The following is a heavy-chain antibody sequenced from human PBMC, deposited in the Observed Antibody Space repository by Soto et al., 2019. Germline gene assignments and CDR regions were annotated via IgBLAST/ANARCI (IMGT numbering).Heavy chain of an antibody. CDR2: IIPIFGTA. Sequence: QVQLVQSGAEVKKPGSSVKVSCKASGGTFSSYAISWVRQAPGQGLEWLGGIIPIFGTANYAQKFQGRVTITAVEATITAYMELSSLSSEDTAVYYCASRRYYDRSGYWDDAFDIWGQGTMVTVSS. J-gene: IGHJ3*02. D-gene: IGHD3-22*01. CDR3: ASRRYYDRSGYWDDAFDI. CDR1: GGTFSSYA. V-gene: IGHV1-69*01.